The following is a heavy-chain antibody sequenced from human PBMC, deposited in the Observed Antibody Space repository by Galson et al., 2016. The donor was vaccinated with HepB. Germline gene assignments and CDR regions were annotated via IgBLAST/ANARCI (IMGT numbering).Heavy chain of an antibody. V-gene: IGHV3-33*06. D-gene: IGHD2-15*01. J-gene: IGHJ3*01. CDR3: TNGGSRGDAFEF. Sequence: SLRLSCAASGFTLATYGMHWVRQAPGKGLEWVAVIWKDGTKKYYGDSVKGRFSISTDDSKKTLYLQMNSLRSEDTAVYYCTNGGSRGDAFEFWGQGTLVTVSS. CDR2: IWKDGTKK. CDR1: GFTLATYG.